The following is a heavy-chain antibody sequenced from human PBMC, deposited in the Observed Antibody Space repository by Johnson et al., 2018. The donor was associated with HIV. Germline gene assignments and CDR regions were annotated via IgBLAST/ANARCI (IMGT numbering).Heavy chain of an antibody. V-gene: IGHV3-30*14. CDR1: GFTFSSYA. CDR3: ARSPGEADAFDI. Sequence: QVQLVESGGGVVQPGRSLRLSCAASGFTFSSYAMHWVRQAPGKGLEWVAVIWYDGSNKYYADSVKGRFTISRDSSKNTLYLQMNSLRAEDTAMYYCARSPGEADAFDIWGKGTMVTVSS. J-gene: IGHJ3*02. D-gene: IGHD3-10*01. CDR2: IWYDGSNK.